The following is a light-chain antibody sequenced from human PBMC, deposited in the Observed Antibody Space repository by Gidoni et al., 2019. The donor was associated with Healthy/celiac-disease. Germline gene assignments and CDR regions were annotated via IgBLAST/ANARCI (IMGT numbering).Light chain of an antibody. J-gene: IGKJ4*01. Sequence: DIQMTQSPSSLSASVGDRVTITCRASQSISSYLNWYQQKPGKAPKILIYAASSLQSGVPSMFSGIGSGTYFTLTISSLQPEDFATYYCQQSYSTPLTFGGGTKVEIK. V-gene: IGKV1-39*01. CDR2: AAS. CDR3: QQSYSTPLT. CDR1: QSISSY.